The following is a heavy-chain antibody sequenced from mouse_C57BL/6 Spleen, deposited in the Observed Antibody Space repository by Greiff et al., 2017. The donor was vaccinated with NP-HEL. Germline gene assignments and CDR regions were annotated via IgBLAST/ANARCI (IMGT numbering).Heavy chain of an antibody. CDR2: IHPNSGST. CDR3: ESRLLYYFDY. Sequence: QVHVKQSGAELVKPGASVKLSCKASGYTFTSYWMHWVKQRPGQGLEWIGMIHPNSGSTNYNEKFKSKATLTVDKSSSTAYMQLSSLTSEDSAVYYCESRLLYYFDYWGKGTTLTVSS. V-gene: IGHV1-64*01. J-gene: IGHJ2*01. CDR1: GYTFTSYW.